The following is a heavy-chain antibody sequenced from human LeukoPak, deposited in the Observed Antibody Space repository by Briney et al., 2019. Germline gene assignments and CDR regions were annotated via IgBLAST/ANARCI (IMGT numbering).Heavy chain of an antibody. Sequence: GESLKISCKGSGYSFTSYWISWVRQMPGKGLEWMGIIYPGDSDTRYSPSFQGQVTISADKSISTAYLQWSSLKASDTAMYYCASSAGYYYYYMDVWGKGTTVTVSS. CDR2: IYPGDSDT. V-gene: IGHV5-51*01. CDR3: ASSAGYYYYYMDV. J-gene: IGHJ6*03. CDR1: GYSFTSYW.